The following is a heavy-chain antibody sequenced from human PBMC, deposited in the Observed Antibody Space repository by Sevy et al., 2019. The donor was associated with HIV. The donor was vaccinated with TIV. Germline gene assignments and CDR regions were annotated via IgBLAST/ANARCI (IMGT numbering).Heavy chain of an antibody. J-gene: IGHJ6*02. D-gene: IGHD3-10*01. CDR3: ARGNYPFGELLLGYYYDGMDV. V-gene: IGHV3-33*01. CDR2: IWYDGSNK. CDR1: GFTFSSYG. Sequence: GGSLRLSCAASGFTFSSYGMHWVRQAPGKGLEWVAVIWYDGSNKYYADSVKGRFTISRDNSKNTLYLQMNSLRAEDTAVYYCARGNYPFGELLLGYYYDGMDVWGQGTTVTVSS.